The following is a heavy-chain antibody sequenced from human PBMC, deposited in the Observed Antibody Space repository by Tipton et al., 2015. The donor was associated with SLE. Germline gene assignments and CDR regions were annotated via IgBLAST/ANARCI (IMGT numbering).Heavy chain of an antibody. CDR3: ARQGGGWYSY. V-gene: IGHV4-39*01. Sequence: LRLSCTVSGAPITGHTYYWGWIRQPPGKGLEWIGSVYYTGNTYSNPSLKSRVTMSVDTSKNQFSLKLSSVTAADTAVYYCARQGGGWYSYWGQGTLVTVSS. CDR1: GAPITGHTYY. D-gene: IGHD6-19*01. CDR2: VYYTGNT. J-gene: IGHJ4*02.